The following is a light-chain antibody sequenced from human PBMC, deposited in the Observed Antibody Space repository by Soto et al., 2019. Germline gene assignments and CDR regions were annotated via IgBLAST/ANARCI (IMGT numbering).Light chain of an antibody. Sequence: QSALTQPPSASGSPGQSVTISCTGTSSDVGAYNYVSWYQQHPSKAPKLMIYEVSKRPSGVPGRFSGSKSGNTASLTVSGLQAEDEADYYCASYAGSTTVFGTGTKVTVL. V-gene: IGLV2-8*01. CDR1: SSDVGAYNY. CDR2: EVS. CDR3: ASYAGSTTV. J-gene: IGLJ1*01.